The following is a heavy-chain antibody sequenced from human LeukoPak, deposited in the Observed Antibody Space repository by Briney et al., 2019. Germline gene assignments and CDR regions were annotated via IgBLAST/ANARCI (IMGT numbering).Heavy chain of an antibody. D-gene: IGHD2-15*01. CDR1: GFIFGGYA. CDR3: GRVISGAIDY. Sequence: GGSLRISCAASGFIFGGYAMSWVRQAPGKGLEWVANIKHDGSERFYVDSVRGRFTISKDNNENSMYLQMDSLSAEDTAVYYCGRVISGAIDYWGQGTLVTVSS. V-gene: IGHV3-7*01. CDR2: IKHDGSER. J-gene: IGHJ4*02.